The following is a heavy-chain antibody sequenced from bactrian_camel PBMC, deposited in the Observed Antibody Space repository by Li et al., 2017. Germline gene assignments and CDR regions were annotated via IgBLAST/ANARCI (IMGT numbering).Heavy chain of an antibody. D-gene: IGHD2*01. Sequence: HVQLVESGGGLVQPGGSLRLSCAASGFTFRDYWLYWVRQTPGKGLEWVSTINSGGTTTYYADSVKGRCTNSRDNSKNTLYLQMNSLKPEDTAVYYCASDRVRSEVPRSSPENTCSGGGFLRLEYNYWGQGTQVTVS. V-gene: IGHV3S1*01. CDR1: GFTFRDYW. J-gene: IGHJ4*01. CDR3: ASDRVRSEVPRSSPENTCSGGGFLRLEYNY. CDR2: INSGGTTT.